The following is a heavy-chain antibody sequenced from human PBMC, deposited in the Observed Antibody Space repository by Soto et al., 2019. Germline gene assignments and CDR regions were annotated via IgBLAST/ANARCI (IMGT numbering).Heavy chain of an antibody. CDR3: ARDRGGYVGNAFDI. Sequence: TSVKVSCEASGGSYSSYAISCVRQAPGQGLEWMGGIIPIFGTANYAQKFQGRVTITADESTSTAYMELSSLRSEDTAVYYCARDRGGYVGNAFDIWGQGTMVTVSS. CDR2: IIPIFGTA. CDR1: GGSYSSYA. D-gene: IGHD5-18*01. J-gene: IGHJ3*02. V-gene: IGHV1-69*13.